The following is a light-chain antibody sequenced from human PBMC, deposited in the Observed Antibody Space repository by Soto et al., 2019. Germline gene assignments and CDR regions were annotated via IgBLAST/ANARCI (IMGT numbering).Light chain of an antibody. CDR1: SSNVGGYSY. Sequence: QSALTQPRSVSGSPGQSVTISCTGTSSNVGGYSYVSWYQQHPGIAPQLIIYDVTKRPSGVPDRFSGSKSGNTASLTISGLQAEDEADYYCSSYAGSYSWVFGGGTKVTVL. J-gene: IGLJ3*02. CDR2: DVT. V-gene: IGLV2-11*01. CDR3: SSYAGSYSWV.